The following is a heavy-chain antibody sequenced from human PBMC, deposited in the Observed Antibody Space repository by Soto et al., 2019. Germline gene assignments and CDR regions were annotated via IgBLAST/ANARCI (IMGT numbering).Heavy chain of an antibody. CDR1: GGSFNTHS. CDR3: ARRSYDFWSGPGGFYYYAMDV. J-gene: IGHJ6*02. D-gene: IGHD3-3*01. Sequence: QVQLVQSGAEMREPGSLVKLSCKASGGSFNTHSITWVRQAPGQGLEWMGGIVPMFGTTNYTQKLQGRLTISADESASTTYMELRSLRSEDTAIYYCARRSYDFWSGPGGFYYYAMDVWGQGTTVTVS. CDR2: IVPMFGTT. V-gene: IGHV1-69*01.